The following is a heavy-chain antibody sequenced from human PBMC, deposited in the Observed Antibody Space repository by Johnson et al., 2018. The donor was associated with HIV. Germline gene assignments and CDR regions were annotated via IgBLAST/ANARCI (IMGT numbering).Heavy chain of an antibody. D-gene: IGHD1-1*01. Sequence: VQLVESGGGLVQPGGSLRLSCAASGFTVSNNYMSWVRQAPGKGLVWVSRISSDGVSTYYADSVKGRFTISRDNARNTMFVQMKSLRAEDTAVYYCARSGPNWAFDFWGQGTMVTVSS. CDR3: ARSGPNWAFDF. V-gene: IGHV3-74*02. CDR2: ISSDGVST. CDR1: GFTVSNNY. J-gene: IGHJ3*01.